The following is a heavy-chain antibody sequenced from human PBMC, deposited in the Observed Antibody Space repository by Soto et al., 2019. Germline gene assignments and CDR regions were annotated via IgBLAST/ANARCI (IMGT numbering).Heavy chain of an antibody. CDR3: ARVRVGSYYWFDP. J-gene: IGHJ5*02. Sequence: EVQLVESGGGLVQPGGSLRLSCAVSGFSFSSYWMHWVRQAPGKGLEWVSRINSDGSRTYYADSVKGRFTTSRDNAKNTLYLQMNSLRAEDTAVYYGARVRVGSYYWFDPWGQGTLVTVSS. CDR2: INSDGSRT. CDR1: GFSFSSYW. V-gene: IGHV3-74*01. D-gene: IGHD1-26*01.